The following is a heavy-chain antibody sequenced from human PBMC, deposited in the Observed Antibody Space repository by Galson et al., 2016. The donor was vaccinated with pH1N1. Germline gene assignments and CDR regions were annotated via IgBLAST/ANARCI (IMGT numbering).Heavy chain of an antibody. Sequence: SLRLSCAASGFTFSRYWMHWVRQGPGKGLVWVSRINSDGSSRSHADSVEGRFTISRDNAKNSLYLQMDSLRAEDTALYYCAASGSYDAFDIWGQGTMVTVSS. D-gene: IGHD1-26*01. J-gene: IGHJ3*02. V-gene: IGHV3-74*01. CDR3: AASGSYDAFDI. CDR1: GFTFSRYW. CDR2: INSDGSSR.